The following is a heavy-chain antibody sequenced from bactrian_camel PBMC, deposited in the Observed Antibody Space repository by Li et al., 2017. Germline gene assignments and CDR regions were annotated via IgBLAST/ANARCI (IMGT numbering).Heavy chain of an antibody. D-gene: IGHD5*01. V-gene: IGHV3-3*01. Sequence: QVQLVESGGGSVQAGGSLRLSCAASRYRTYCKYAMAWFRQAPGKEREGVARIATCSGNTYYADSVKGRFTISQDNAKNTVYLQMNSLRPEDTAMYYCAADRGSPVRLPLKPILYNYWGQGTQVTVS. CDR1: RYRTYCKYA. J-gene: IGHJ4*01. CDR2: IATCSGNT. CDR3: AADRGSPVRLPLKPILYNY.